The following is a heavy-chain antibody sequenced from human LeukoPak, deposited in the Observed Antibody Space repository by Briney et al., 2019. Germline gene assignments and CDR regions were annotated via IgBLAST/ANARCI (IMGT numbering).Heavy chain of an antibody. CDR1: GGSISSSSYY. D-gene: IGHD2-8*01. Sequence: SETLSLTCTVSGGSISSSSYYWGWIRQPPGKGLEWIGSIYYSGSTYYNPSLKSRVTISVDTSKNQFSLKLSSVTAADTAVYYCARHVYPGRFDYWGQGTLVTVSS. V-gene: IGHV4-39*01. J-gene: IGHJ4*02. CDR3: ARHVYPGRFDY. CDR2: IYYSGST.